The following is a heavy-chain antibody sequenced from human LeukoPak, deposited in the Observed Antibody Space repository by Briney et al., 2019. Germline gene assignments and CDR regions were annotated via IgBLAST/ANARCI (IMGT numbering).Heavy chain of an antibody. J-gene: IGHJ3*02. V-gene: IGHV3-53*01. D-gene: IGHD2/OR15-2a*01. Sequence: GGSLRLSCAASGFIVSSNYMSWVRQAPGKGLEWVSVIYSGGSTFYADSVKGRFTISRDNSKNTVHLQMNNLRAEDTAMYFCARRLYIVRGAFDIWGQGTMVTVSS. CDR3: ARRLYIVRGAFDI. CDR2: IYSGGST. CDR1: GFIVSSNY.